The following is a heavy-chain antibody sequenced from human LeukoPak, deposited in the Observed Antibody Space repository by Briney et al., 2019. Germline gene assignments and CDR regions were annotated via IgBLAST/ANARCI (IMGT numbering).Heavy chain of an antibody. J-gene: IGHJ4*02. CDR2: IYYSGST. V-gene: IGHV4-39*01. CDR3: ARPMGTSGYDFDY. Sequence: PSETLSLTCTVSGGSISSYYWGWIRQPPGKGLEWIGSIYYSGSTYYNPSLKSRVTISVDTSKNQFSLKLSSVTAADTAVYYCARPMGTSGYDFDYWGQGTLVTVSS. D-gene: IGHD5-12*01. CDR1: GGSISSYY.